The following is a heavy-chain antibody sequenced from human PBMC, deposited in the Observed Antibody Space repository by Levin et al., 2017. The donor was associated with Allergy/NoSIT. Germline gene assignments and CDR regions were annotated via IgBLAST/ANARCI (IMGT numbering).Heavy chain of an antibody. V-gene: IGHV4-34*01. Sequence: GSLRLSCAVHGGSFSDNYWSWIRQPPGKGLEWIGESNHGGITNYNPSLKSRVTISVDTSKNQFSLKLSSVTAADTALYYCAAYNYGSLDYWGQGTLVTVSS. CDR3: AAYNYGSLDY. J-gene: IGHJ4*02. D-gene: IGHD5-18*01. CDR2: SNHGGIT. CDR1: GGSFSDNY.